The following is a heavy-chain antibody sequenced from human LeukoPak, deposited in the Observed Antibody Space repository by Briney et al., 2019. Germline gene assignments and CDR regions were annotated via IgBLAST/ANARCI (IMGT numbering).Heavy chain of an antibody. Sequence: SETLSLTCTVSGASVTNYFWNWIRQPPGKGLEWIGYIYYNGNANYNPSLKSRVTISLDTSKNQFSLKLRSVTAADTAVYYCLSGVTWGQGTLVTVSS. D-gene: IGHD3-10*01. CDR2: IYYNGNA. CDR3: LSGVT. J-gene: IGHJ4*02. V-gene: IGHV4-59*02. CDR1: GASVTNYF.